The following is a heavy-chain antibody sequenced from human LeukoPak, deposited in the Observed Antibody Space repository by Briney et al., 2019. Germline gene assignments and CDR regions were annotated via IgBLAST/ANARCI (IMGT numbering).Heavy chain of an antibody. Sequence: GESLKISCKASGYSFTSYWMDWVRQMPGKGLEWVGIIYPGDSDTRYSPSFQGQVTISVDKSTSTTYLQWSSLKVSDTAIYYCARSPRSGGMDLWGQGTTVTVSS. CDR1: GYSFTSYW. J-gene: IGHJ6*02. CDR3: ARSPRSGGMDL. V-gene: IGHV5-51*01. D-gene: IGHD1-14*01. CDR2: IYPGDSDT.